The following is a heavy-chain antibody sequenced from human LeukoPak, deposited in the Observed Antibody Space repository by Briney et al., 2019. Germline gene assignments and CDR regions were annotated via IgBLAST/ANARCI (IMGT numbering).Heavy chain of an antibody. CDR2: ISSSSGTI. J-gene: IGHJ4*02. CDR3: ARETGTIDY. D-gene: IGHD1-1*01. V-gene: IGHV3-48*01. Sequence: GGSLRLSCAASGFTFDDYAMNWVRQAPGKGLEWVSYISSSSGTIHYADSVKGRFTISRDNAKNSLYLQMNSLRAEDTAVYYCARETGTIDYWGQGTLVTVSS. CDR1: GFTFDDYA.